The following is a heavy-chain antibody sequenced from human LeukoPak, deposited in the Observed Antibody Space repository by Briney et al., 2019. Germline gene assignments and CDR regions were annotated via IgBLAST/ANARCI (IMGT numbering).Heavy chain of an antibody. Sequence: PGGSLRLSCAASGFTFDDYTMHWVRRAPGKGLEWVSLISWDGGSTYYADSVKGRFTISRDNSKNSLYLQMNSLRTEDTALYYCGKGNYYDSSGYYTTYWGQGTLVTVSS. J-gene: IGHJ4*02. CDR2: ISWDGGST. CDR1: GFTFDDYT. V-gene: IGHV3-43*01. D-gene: IGHD3-22*01. CDR3: GKGNYYDSSGYYTTY.